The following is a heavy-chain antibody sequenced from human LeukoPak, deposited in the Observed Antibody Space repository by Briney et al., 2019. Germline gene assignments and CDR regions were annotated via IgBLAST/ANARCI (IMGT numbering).Heavy chain of an antibody. CDR1: GYTFTSYG. J-gene: IGHJ6*03. V-gene: IGHV1-18*01. CDR3: ARDTYIVVVPAAIPSWYYYMDV. CDR2: ISAYNGNT. D-gene: IGHD2-2*02. Sequence: ASVKVSCKASGYTFTSYGISWVRQAPGQGLECMGWISAYNGNTNYAQKLQGRVTMTTDTPTSTAYMELRSLRSDDTAVYYCARDTYIVVVPAAIPSWYYYMDVWGKGTTVTVSS.